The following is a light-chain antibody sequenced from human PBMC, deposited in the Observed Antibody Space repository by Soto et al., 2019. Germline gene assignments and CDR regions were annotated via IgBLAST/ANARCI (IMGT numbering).Light chain of an antibody. V-gene: IGKV3-20*01. Sequence: TQSPGTLSLSPGERATLSCRASQSVNSNLAWYQQKLGQAPRLLIYGASSRATGIPDRFSGSGSGTDFTLTISRLEPEDFAVYYCQQYGSSRTFGQGTKVDI. J-gene: IGKJ1*01. CDR3: QQYGSSRT. CDR1: QSVNSN. CDR2: GAS.